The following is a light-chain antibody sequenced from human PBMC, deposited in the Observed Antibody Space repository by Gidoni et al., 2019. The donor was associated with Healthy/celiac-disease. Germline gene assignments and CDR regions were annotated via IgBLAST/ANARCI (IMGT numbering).Light chain of an antibody. CDR2: GNS. J-gene: IGLJ1*01. Sequence: QSVLTQPPSVSAPPGHRVTISCTGSSSNIGAGYDVPWYQQIPGTAPKLLIYGNSNRPSGVPDRFSGSKSGTSASLAITGLQAEDEADYYCQSYDSSLSEDVFGTGTKVTVL. CDR1: SSNIGAGYD. CDR3: QSYDSSLSEDV. V-gene: IGLV1-40*01.